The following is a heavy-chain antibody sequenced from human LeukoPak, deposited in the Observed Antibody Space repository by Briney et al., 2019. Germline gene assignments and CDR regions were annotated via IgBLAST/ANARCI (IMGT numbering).Heavy chain of an antibody. CDR3: ARVLSDGDYDSYFDY. D-gene: IGHD4-17*01. Sequence: SVKVSCKASGGTFSSYAISWVRQAPGQGLEWMGGIIPIFGTANYAQKFQGRVTITADESTSTAYMELSSLRSEDTAVYYCARVLSDGDYDSYFDYRGQGTLVTVSS. V-gene: IGHV1-69*13. J-gene: IGHJ4*02. CDR1: GGTFSSYA. CDR2: IIPIFGTA.